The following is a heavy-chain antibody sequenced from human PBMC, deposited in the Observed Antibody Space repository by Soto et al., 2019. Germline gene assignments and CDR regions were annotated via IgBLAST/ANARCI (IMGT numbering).Heavy chain of an antibody. Sequence: PGGSLRLSCAASGFTFSSYAMSWVRQAPGKGLEWVSSISSSSSNIYYADSVKGRFTISRDNAKNSLYLQMNSLRAEDTAVYYCARDPPPPIAARPGYYYYMDVWGKGTTVTVSS. D-gene: IGHD6-6*01. CDR2: ISSSSSNI. J-gene: IGHJ6*03. CDR3: ARDPPPPIAARPGYYYYMDV. CDR1: GFTFSSYA. V-gene: IGHV3-21*01.